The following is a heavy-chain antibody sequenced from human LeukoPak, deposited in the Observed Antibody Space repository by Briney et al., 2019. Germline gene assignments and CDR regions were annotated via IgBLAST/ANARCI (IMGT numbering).Heavy chain of an antibody. Sequence: SETLSLTCAVSGGSITSDNWWTWVRQPPGKGLEWIGAIYHSGSTDYNPSLKSRVTISVDTSKSQFSLKLYSVTAADTAVYYCARHDYLASGSYYIVFDYWGQGTLVTVSS. CDR2: IYHSGST. CDR1: GGSITSDNW. V-gene: IGHV4-4*02. J-gene: IGHJ4*02. CDR3: ARHDYLASGSYYIVFDY. D-gene: IGHD3-10*01.